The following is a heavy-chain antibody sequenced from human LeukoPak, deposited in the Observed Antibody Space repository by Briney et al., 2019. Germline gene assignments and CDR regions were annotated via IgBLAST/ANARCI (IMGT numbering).Heavy chain of an antibody. J-gene: IGHJ3*02. CDR2: ISYDGSNK. CDR3: VREYCSGGSCSDAFDI. Sequence: GGSLRLSCAASGFTFSSYGMHWVRQAPGKGLEWVALISYDGSNKYYADSVKGRFTISRDNSKNTLYLQMNSLRAEDTALYYCVREYCSGGSCSDAFDIWGQGTMVTVSS. V-gene: IGHV3-30*03. D-gene: IGHD2-15*01. CDR1: GFTFSSYG.